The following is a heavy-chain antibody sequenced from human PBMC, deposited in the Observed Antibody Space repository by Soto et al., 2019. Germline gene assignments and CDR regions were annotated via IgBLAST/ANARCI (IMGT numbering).Heavy chain of an antibody. Sequence: GGSLRLSCAASGFTFSNHGMHWVRQAPGKGLEWVAVIWFDGSNQYYADSVKGRFTISRDNSKNTLYLQMNSLRAEDTAVYYCAKLVWRTGTTYYFDYWGQGTLVTVSS. J-gene: IGHJ4*02. D-gene: IGHD1-1*01. CDR1: GFTFSNHG. V-gene: IGHV3-33*06. CDR2: IWFDGSNQ. CDR3: AKLVWRTGTTYYFDY.